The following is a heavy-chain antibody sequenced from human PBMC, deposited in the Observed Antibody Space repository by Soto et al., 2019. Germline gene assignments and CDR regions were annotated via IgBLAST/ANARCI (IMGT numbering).Heavy chain of an antibody. J-gene: IGHJ5*02. Sequence: SETLSLTCTVSGGAFSSTNYYWGWIRQPPGKGLEWIGYFYNSGSTNYNPSLASRVTISVDTSNNQVSLKLTSVTAADAAVYYCARDFDPWGQGTLVTVSS. V-gene: IGHV4-61*05. CDR3: ARDFDP. CDR1: GGAFSSTNYY. CDR2: FYNSGST.